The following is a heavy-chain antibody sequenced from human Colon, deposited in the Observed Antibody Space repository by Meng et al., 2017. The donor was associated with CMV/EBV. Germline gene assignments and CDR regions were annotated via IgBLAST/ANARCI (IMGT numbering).Heavy chain of an antibody. J-gene: IGHJ4*02. CDR2: IYIDDST. CDR3: ARDSPHAWD. Sequence: VQLGGSGGGLVQPGGSLRLSCAASGFPVSSKYMSWVRQAPGKGLEWVSVIYIDDSTYYADSVEGRFTISRDNSRNTVYLQMNSLRAEDTAVYYCARDSPHAWDWGQGTLVTVSS. D-gene: IGHD3-16*01. CDR1: GFPVSSKY. V-gene: IGHV3-53*01.